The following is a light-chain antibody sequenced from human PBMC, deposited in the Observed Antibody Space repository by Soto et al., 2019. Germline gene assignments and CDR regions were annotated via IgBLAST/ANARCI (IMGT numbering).Light chain of an antibody. CDR2: GES. J-gene: IGKJ1*01. CDR1: QSVSSRY. V-gene: IGKV3-20*01. Sequence: ENVLTQSPGTLSLSPGERAALSCQASQSVSSRYLAWYQQKPGQAPRLLIYGESSRATGIPDRFSGSGSGTDLTLIISRLEPEDFVVYYCQKYDNSPWTCGQGTKVDIK. CDR3: QKYDNSPWT.